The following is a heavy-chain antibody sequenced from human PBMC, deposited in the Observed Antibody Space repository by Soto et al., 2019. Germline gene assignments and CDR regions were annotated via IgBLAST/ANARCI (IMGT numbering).Heavy chain of an antibody. J-gene: IGHJ4*02. Sequence: GGSLRLSCAASGFTFYSFEMDWVRQAPGKGLEWISYISTGGTSIFYADSVKGRFTVSRDNAKSSLYLQMNRLRVEDTAVYYFERPRGNAHFSLASWGQGTLVTVS. CDR2: ISTGGTSI. D-gene: IGHD3-10*01. CDR1: GFTFYSFE. V-gene: IGHV3-48*03. CDR3: ERPRGNAHFSLAS.